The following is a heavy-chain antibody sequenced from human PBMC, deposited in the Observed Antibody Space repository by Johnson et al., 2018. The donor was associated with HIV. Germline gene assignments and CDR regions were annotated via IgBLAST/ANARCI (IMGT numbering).Heavy chain of an antibody. J-gene: IGHJ3*02. CDR2: ISYDGSNK. V-gene: IGHV3-30*04. D-gene: IGHD1-1*01. CDR1: GFTFSSYA. Sequence: QVQLVESGGGVVQPGRSLRLSCAASGFTFSSYAMHWVRQAPGKGLEWVAVISYDGSNKYYADSVKGRFTISRDNSKNTLYLQMNSLRAEDTAVYYCAKDRLDGTFTTDAFDIWGQGTMVTVSS. CDR3: AKDRLDGTFTTDAFDI.